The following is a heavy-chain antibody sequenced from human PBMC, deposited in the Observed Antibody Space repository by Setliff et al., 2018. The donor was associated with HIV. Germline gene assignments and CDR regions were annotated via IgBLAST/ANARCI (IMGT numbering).Heavy chain of an antibody. CDR2: INPNSCGT. J-gene: IGHJ5*02. V-gene: IGHV1-2*02. CDR3: ARKGSYYDSSGYWFDP. D-gene: IGHD3-22*01. Sequence: ASVKVSCKASGFTFTGYYMHWVRQAPGQGLEWMGWINPNSCGTDYAQKFQGRVTMTRDTSISTAYMEVHRLRSDDTAGYYCARKGSYYDSSGYWFDPWGQGTLVTVSS. CDR1: GFTFTGYY.